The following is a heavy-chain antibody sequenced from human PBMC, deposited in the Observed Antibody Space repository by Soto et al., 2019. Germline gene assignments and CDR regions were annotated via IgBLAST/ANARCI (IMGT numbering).Heavy chain of an antibody. D-gene: IGHD3-9*01. J-gene: IGHJ4*02. Sequence: SETLSLTCTVSGGSISSYYWSWIRQPPGKGLEWIGYIYYSGSTNYNPSLKSRVTISVDTSKNQFSLKLSSVTAADAAVYYCARTGGYFDWLPPYYFDYWGQGTLVTVSS. V-gene: IGHV4-59*08. CDR3: ARTGGYFDWLPPYYFDY. CDR2: IYYSGST. CDR1: GGSISSYY.